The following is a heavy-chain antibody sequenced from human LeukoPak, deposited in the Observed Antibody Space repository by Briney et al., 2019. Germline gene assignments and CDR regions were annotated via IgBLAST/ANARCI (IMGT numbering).Heavy chain of an antibody. J-gene: IGHJ6*03. V-gene: IGHV1-2*02. D-gene: IGHD3-10*01. CDR1: VSTYTSYY. CDR2: INTNSGGT. Sequence: ASVTLSFTSAVSTYTSYYMHWGRQAPGHRLEWMGWINTNSGGTSYAQKFEGRVTMTRDASISTAYMELRRLRSDDAAVYYCATLCTGSYYYYMDVWGKGTTVTVSS. CDR3: ATLCTGSYYYYMDV.